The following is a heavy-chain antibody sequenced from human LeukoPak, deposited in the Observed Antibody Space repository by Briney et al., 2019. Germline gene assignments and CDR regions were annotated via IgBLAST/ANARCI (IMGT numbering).Heavy chain of an antibody. CDR1: GYSFTSYW. D-gene: IGHD3-10*01. CDR3: ARGLYGSGSYYPFDY. J-gene: IGHJ4*02. Sequence: PGESLKISCKGSGYSFTSYWIGWVRQMPGKGLEWMGIIYPGDSDTRYSPSFQGQVTISADKSISTAYLQWSSLKASDTAMYYCARGLYGSGSYYPFDYWGQGTLVTVSS. CDR2: IYPGDSDT. V-gene: IGHV5-51*01.